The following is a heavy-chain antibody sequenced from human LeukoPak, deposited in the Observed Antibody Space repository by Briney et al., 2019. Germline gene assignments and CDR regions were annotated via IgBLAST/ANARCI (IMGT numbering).Heavy chain of an antibody. CDR1: GGSLSGYY. Sequence: SETLSLTCAVYGGSLSGYYWSWIRQPPGKGLEWIGEINHSGSTNYNPSLKSRVTISVDTSKNQFSLKLSSVTAADTAVYYCARHEGAAARFDYWGQGTLVTVSS. D-gene: IGHD6-13*01. CDR2: INHSGST. J-gene: IGHJ4*02. CDR3: ARHEGAAARFDY. V-gene: IGHV4-34*01.